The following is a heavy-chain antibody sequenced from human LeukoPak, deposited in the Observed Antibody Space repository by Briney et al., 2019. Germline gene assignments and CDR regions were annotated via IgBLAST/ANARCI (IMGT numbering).Heavy chain of an antibody. V-gene: IGHV4-4*07. CDR1: GGSISSYY. Sequence: PSETLSLTCTVSGGSISSYYWSWIRQPAGKGLEWIGRIYTTGSTNYNPSLKSRVTISVDTSKNQFSLKLSSVTAADTAVYYCARDRGYCSGGSCYRWFDPWGQGTLVTVSS. D-gene: IGHD2-15*01. CDR2: IYTTGST. CDR3: ARDRGYCSGGSCYRWFDP. J-gene: IGHJ5*02.